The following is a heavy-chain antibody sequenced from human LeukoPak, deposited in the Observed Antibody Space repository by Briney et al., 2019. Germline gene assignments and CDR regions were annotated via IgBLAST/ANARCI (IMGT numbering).Heavy chain of an antibody. CDR2: INAGNGNT. D-gene: IGHD6-6*01. V-gene: IGHV1-3*01. CDR3: ARDSPKQLALPDY. CDR1: GYTFTSYA. J-gene: IGHJ4*02. Sequence: ASVKVSCKASGYTFTSYAMHWVRQAPGQRLEWMGWINAGNGNTKYSQKFQGRVTITRDTSTSTAYMELRSLRSDDTAVYYCARDSPKQLALPDYWGQGTLVTVSS.